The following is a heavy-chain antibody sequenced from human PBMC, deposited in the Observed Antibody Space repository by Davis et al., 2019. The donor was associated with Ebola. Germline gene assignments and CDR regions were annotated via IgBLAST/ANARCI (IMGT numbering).Heavy chain of an antibody. Sequence: GESLKISCATSGFIFRSYVMSWVRQAPGKGLEWVSTFGTSGDTFYADSVKGRFTISRDNSKNTLYLQMNSLRAEDTAVYYCAKEGYFDWLLHFDYWGQGTLVTVSS. J-gene: IGHJ4*02. CDR1: GFIFRSYV. CDR2: FGTSGDT. V-gene: IGHV3-23*01. D-gene: IGHD3-9*01. CDR3: AKEGYFDWLLHFDY.